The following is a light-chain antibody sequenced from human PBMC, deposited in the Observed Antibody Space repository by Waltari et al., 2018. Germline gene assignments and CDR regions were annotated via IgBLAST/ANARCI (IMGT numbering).Light chain of an antibody. CDR1: QSVTSSY. J-gene: IGKJ2*01. CDR2: GVS. CDR3: QQYGNSPPT. Sequence: EIVLTQSPGTLSLSPGERVNLSCRASQSVTSSYLAWYQQKPGQAPRLLIYGVSSRATGIPDRFSGSGSGTDFTLTISRLEPEDFAVYTCQQYGNSPPTFGRGTKLEIK. V-gene: IGKV3-20*01.